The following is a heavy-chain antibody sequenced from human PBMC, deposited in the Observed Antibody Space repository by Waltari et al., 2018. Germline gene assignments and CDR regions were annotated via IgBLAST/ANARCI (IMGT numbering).Heavy chain of an antibody. J-gene: IGHJ5*02. CDR3: ASETARNWFDP. V-gene: IGHV1-69*10. Sequence: QVQLVQSGADVKKPGSSVNVSCKASGGTFSTYAILWVRQAPGQGLEWMGGIIPILGIANYAQKFQGRVTITADKSTSTAYMELSSLRSEDTAVYYCASETARNWFDPWGQGTLVTVSS. CDR1: GGTFSTYA. D-gene: IGHD1-1*01. CDR2: IIPILGIA.